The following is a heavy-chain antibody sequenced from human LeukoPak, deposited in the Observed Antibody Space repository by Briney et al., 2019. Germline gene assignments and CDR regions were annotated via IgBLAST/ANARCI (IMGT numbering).Heavy chain of an antibody. J-gene: IGHJ4*02. D-gene: IGHD6-13*01. CDR3: ARDVPSSSWYLRNYFDY. CDR2: INPNSGGT. V-gene: IGHV1-2*02. Sequence: ASVKVSCKASGYTFTGYYMHWVRQAPGQGLEWMGWINPNSGGTNYAQKFQGRVTMTRDTSISTAYMELSRLRSDDTAVYYCARDVPSSSWYLRNYFDYWGQGTLVTVSS. CDR1: GYTFTGYY.